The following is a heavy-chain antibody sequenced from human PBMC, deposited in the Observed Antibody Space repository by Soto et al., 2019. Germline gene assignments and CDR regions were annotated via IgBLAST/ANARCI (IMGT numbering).Heavy chain of an antibody. V-gene: IGHV3-30*03. Sequence: QVQLVESGGGVVQPERSLRLSCPASGFTFSSYDMHWVRQAPGKGLEWVAVMSSDGTNKYYAESVKGRFTISRDNSKNTLYLQMTSLGPEDTAMYYCARQNYVWVIYRYHNGMDVWGQGTTVTVSS. CDR2: MSSDGTNK. J-gene: IGHJ6*02. CDR1: GFTFSSYD. CDR3: ARQNYVWVIYRYHNGMDV. D-gene: IGHD3-16*02.